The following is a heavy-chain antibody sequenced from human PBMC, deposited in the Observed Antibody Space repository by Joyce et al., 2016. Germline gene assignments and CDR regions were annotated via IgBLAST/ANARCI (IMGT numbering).Heavy chain of an antibody. Sequence: QVQLAESGGGVVQPGRFLSLSCAASGFTFSGYAMPWVRQSPGKWLEWVAVISYDGINQNYADSVQGPFTISRDNSKNTLYLQMNSLRPDDTAVYYCARDSNSCSGGNCYFHLDYWGQGTLVTVSS. D-gene: IGHD2-15*01. V-gene: IGHV3-30*04. J-gene: IGHJ4*02. CDR1: GFTFSGYA. CDR3: ARDSNSCSGGNCYFHLDY. CDR2: ISYDGINQ.